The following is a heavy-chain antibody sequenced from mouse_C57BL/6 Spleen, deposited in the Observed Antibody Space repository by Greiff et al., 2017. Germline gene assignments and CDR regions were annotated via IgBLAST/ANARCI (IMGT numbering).Heavy chain of an antibody. CDR2: IHPSDSDT. Sequence: QVQLQQPGAELVKPGASVKVSCKASGYTFTSYWMHWVKQRPGQGLEWIGMIHPSDSDTNYNQKFKGKATLTVYKTTSTAYMQLSSLTSEDSAVYYSAIYGWIRDYWGQGTTLTVSS. CDR1: GYTFTSYW. CDR3: AIYGWIRDY. D-gene: IGHD2-3*01. J-gene: IGHJ2*01. V-gene: IGHV1-74*01.